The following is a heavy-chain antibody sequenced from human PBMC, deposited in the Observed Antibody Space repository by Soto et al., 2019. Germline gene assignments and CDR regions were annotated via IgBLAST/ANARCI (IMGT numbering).Heavy chain of an antibody. Sequence: EVQLVESGGGLVKPGGSLRLSCAASGFSFRSYYMNWVRQAPGRGLEWVSSISPSSSFLNYADSVKGRFTISRDNAKSSVNLQMNSLRAEDTAAYYCATVGTDYGSGSPYYSDYWGQGTLVTVSS. V-gene: IGHV3-21*06. CDR3: ATVGTDYGSGSPYYSDY. CDR1: GFSFRSYY. D-gene: IGHD3-10*01. J-gene: IGHJ4*02. CDR2: ISPSSSFL.